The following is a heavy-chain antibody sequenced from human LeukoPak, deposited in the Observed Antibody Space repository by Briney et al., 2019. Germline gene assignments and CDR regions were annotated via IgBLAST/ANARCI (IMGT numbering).Heavy chain of an antibody. J-gene: IGHJ4*02. CDR2: ISRSGST. CDR1: GLSVSSSY. D-gene: IGHD3-10*01. Sequence: GGSLRLSCAASGLSVSSSYMSWVRQAPGKGLECVSAISRSGSTYYADSVKGRFTISRDNSNNTLYLQMNSLRAEDTAVYYCARECGGDFDYWGQGTLVTVSS. CDR3: ARECGGDFDY. V-gene: IGHV3-66*01.